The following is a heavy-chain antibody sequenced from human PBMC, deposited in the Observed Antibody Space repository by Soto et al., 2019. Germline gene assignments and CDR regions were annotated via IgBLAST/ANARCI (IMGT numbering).Heavy chain of an antibody. CDR2: IYYSGST. CDR3: ARVTTGAFDI. D-gene: IGHD1-1*01. CDR1: GGSISSYY. J-gene: IGHJ3*02. Sequence: PSETLSLTCTVSGGSISSYYWSWIRLPPGKGLEWIGYIYYSGSTNYNPSLKSRVTISVDTSKNQFSLKLSSVTAADTAVYYCARVTTGAFDIWGQGTMVTVSS. V-gene: IGHV4-59*01.